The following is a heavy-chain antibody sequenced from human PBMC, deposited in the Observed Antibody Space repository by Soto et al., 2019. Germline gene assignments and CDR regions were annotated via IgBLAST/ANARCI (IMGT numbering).Heavy chain of an antibody. Sequence: SETLSLTCTVSGDSISSADYYWSWIRQTPGKGLEWIGHIFYSGTTHYNPSLKSRLTISVDTSKNHFSLRRTSVTAADTAVYYCARDLWVEPELYYYGMDVWGQGTAVTVSS. V-gene: IGHV4-30-4*01. D-gene: IGHD1-1*01. CDR3: ARDLWVEPELYYYGMDV. CDR1: GDSISSADYY. J-gene: IGHJ6*02. CDR2: IFYSGTT.